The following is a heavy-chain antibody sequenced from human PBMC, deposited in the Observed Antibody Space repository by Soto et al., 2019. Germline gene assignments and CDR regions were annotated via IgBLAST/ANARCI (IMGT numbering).Heavy chain of an antibody. V-gene: IGHV1-18*04. D-gene: IGHD7-27*01. J-gene: IGHJ6*02. CDR2: ISAYNGNT. Sequence: QVQLVQSGAEVKKPGASVKVSCKASGYTFTSYGFSWVRQAPGQGLEWMGWISAYNGNTNYAQKFQGRVTMTTDTSTSTAYRELRSLRSDDTAVYYCARSGSGAAYYYHGLDVWGQGTTVTVSS. CDR3: ARSGSGAAYYYHGLDV. CDR1: GYTFTSYG.